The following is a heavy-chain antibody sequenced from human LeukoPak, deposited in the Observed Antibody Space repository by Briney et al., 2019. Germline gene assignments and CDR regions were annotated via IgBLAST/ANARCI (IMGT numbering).Heavy chain of an antibody. CDR1: GYTFTSYG. J-gene: IGHJ4*02. CDR2: ISAYNGNT. CDR3: ARGMAGSHRAIVGATSARKYYFDY. D-gene: IGHD1-26*01. Sequence: GASVKVSCKASGYTFTSYGISWVRQAPGQGLEWMGWISAYNGNTNYAQKLQGRVTMTTDTSTSTAYMELRSLRSDDTALYYCARGMAGSHRAIVGATSARKYYFDYWGQGTLVTVSS. V-gene: IGHV1-18*01.